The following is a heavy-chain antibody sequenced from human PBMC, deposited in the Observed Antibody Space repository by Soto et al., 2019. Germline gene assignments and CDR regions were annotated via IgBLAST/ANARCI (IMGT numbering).Heavy chain of an antibody. Sequence: QVQLQQWGAGLLKPSETLSLTCAVYGGSFSGYYWSWIRQPPGKGLEWIGEINHSGSTNYNPSLKSRVTISVDTSKNQCSLKLSSVTAADTAVYYCARGGRIVGATKSRKYYFDYWGQGTLVTVSS. J-gene: IGHJ4*02. V-gene: IGHV4-34*01. D-gene: IGHD1-26*01. CDR2: INHSGST. CDR1: GGSFSGYY. CDR3: ARGGRIVGATKSRKYYFDY.